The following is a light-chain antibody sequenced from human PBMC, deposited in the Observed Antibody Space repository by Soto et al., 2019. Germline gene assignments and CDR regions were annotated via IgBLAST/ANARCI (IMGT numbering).Light chain of an antibody. CDR3: QQLNSYPQT. V-gene: IGKV1-27*01. CDR1: QGFSNS. Sequence: EIQMTPSPSSLSASVGDGVAFTGRASQGFSNSLAWYQHKPGKIPKLLIYAASTLQSGVPFRFSGSGSGTEFTLTINSLQPEDFATYYCQQLNSYPQTFGQGTKVDIK. J-gene: IGKJ1*01. CDR2: AAS.